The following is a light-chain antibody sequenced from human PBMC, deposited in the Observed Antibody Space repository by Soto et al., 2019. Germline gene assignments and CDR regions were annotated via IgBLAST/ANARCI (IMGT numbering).Light chain of an antibody. Sequence: DIQMTQSPSTLSASVGDRVSISCRASQSVSSYLNWYQQKPGKATKLLIYAASTLQSGVPSRFSGSGSGTDFTLTISSLQPEDFATYYCQQSAITPPWTFGQGTKVDIK. V-gene: IGKV1-39*01. CDR1: QSVSSY. CDR3: QQSAITPPWT. CDR2: AAS. J-gene: IGKJ1*01.